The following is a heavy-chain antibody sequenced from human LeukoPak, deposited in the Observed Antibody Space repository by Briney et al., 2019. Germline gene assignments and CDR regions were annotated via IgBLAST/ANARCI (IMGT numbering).Heavy chain of an antibody. CDR2: IYYSGST. Sequence: KSSETLSLTCTVSGGSISSSSYYWGWIRQPPGKGLEWIGYIYYSGSTNYNPSLKSRVTISVDTSKNQFSLNLSSVTAADTAVYYCASSGYSGYDYYFDYWGQGTLVTVSS. V-gene: IGHV4-61*05. CDR1: GGSISSSSYY. D-gene: IGHD5-12*01. J-gene: IGHJ4*02. CDR3: ASSGYSGYDYYFDY.